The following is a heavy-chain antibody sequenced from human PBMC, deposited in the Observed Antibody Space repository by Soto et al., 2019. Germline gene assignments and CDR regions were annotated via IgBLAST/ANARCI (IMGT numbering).Heavy chain of an antibody. V-gene: IGHV1-24*01. CDR1: GYTLTELS. CDR2: FDPEDGET. Sequence: ASVKVSCKVSGYTLTELSMHWVRQAPGKGLEWMGGFDPEDGETIYAQKFQGRVTMTEDTSTDTAYMELSSPRSEDTAVYYCATPLGGSYYEYYFDYWGQGTLVTVSS. CDR3: ATPLGGSYYEYYFDY. D-gene: IGHD1-26*01. J-gene: IGHJ4*02.